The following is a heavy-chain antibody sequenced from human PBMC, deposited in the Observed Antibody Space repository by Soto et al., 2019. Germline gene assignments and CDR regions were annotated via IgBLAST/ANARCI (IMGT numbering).Heavy chain of an antibody. CDR1: GGSISSYY. Sequence: PSETLSLTCTVSGGSISSYYWSWIRQPPGKGLEWIGYIYYSGSTNYNPSLKSRVTISVDTSKNQFSLKLSSVTAADTAVYYCARDAWEYCSGGSCYSEYTRDVFDYWGQGTLVTVSS. CDR3: ARDAWEYCSGGSCYSEYTRDVFDY. V-gene: IGHV4-59*01. CDR2: IYYSGST. J-gene: IGHJ4*02. D-gene: IGHD2-15*01.